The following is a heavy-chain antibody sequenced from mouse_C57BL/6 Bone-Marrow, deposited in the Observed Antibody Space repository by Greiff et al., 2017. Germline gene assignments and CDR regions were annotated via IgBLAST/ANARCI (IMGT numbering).Heavy chain of an antibody. V-gene: IGHV1-22*01. Sequence: EVQLKESGPELVKPGASVKMSCKASGYTFTDYNMHWVKQSHGKSLEWIGYINPNNGGTNYNQKFKGKATLTVNKSSSTAYMELRSLTSEDSAVYYCATYGSSYYWYFDVWGTGTTVTVSS. J-gene: IGHJ1*03. CDR1: GYTFTDYN. CDR3: ATYGSSYYWYFDV. D-gene: IGHD1-1*01. CDR2: INPNNGGT.